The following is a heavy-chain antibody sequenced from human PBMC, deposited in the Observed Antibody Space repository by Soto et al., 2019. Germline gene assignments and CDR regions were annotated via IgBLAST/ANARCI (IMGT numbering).Heavy chain of an antibody. CDR1: GGSFRGYY. J-gene: IGHJ4*02. Sequence: SETQSLTCALYGGSFRGYYWSWVRQPPGGGLEWIGEINHSGSTNYSPPLKSRVSISVDTSKNQFSLNLSSVTAADTAIYYCARGDILTGYSYWSQGTLVTVSS. CDR2: INHSGST. D-gene: IGHD3-9*01. V-gene: IGHV4-34*01. CDR3: ARGDILTGYSY.